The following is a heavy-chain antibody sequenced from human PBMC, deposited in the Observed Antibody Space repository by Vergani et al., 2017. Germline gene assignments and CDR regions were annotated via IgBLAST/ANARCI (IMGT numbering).Heavy chain of an antibody. CDR1: GGPISSSSYY. V-gene: IGHV4-39*01. J-gene: IGHJ4*02. CDR3: ARIYGGKAYFDY. Sequence: QLQLQESGPGLVKPSETLSLTCTVSGGPISSSSYYWGWIRQPPGKGLEWIGSIYYSGSTYYNPSLKSRVTISVDTSKNQFSLKLSSVTAADTAVYYCARIYGGKAYFDYWGQGTLVTVSS. CDR2: IYYSGST. D-gene: IGHD4-23*01.